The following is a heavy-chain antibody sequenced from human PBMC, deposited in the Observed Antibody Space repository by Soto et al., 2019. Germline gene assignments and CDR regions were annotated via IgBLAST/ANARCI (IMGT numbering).Heavy chain of an antibody. J-gene: IGHJ4*02. CDR3: ARLDDILTGYGDFDY. CDR2: IYPGDSDT. V-gene: IGHV5-51*01. D-gene: IGHD3-9*01. CDR1: GYSFTSYW. Sequence: GESLKISCKGSGYSFTSYWIGWVRQMPGKGLEWMGIIYPGDSDTRYSPSFQGQVTISADKSISTAYLQWSSLKASDTAMYYCARLDDILTGYGDFDYWGQGTLVTVSS.